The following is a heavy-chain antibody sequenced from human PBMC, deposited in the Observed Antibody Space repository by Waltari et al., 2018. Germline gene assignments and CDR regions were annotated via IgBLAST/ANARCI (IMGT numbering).Heavy chain of an antibody. J-gene: IGHJ4*02. D-gene: IGHD1-26*01. Sequence: QVQLVESGGGLVKPGGSLRLSCAASGFTFSDYYMSWIRQAPGKGRGLVYCMRSSGSTIYYADSVKGRFTISRDNAKNSLYLQMNSLRAEDTAVYYCARDRIVGEPGDYWGQGTLVTVSS. CDR1: GFTFSDYY. CDR3: ARDRIVGEPGDY. V-gene: IGHV3-11*04. CDR2: MRSSGSTI.